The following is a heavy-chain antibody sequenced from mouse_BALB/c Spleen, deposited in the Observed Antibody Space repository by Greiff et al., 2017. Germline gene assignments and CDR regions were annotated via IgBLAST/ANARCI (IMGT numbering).Heavy chain of an antibody. D-gene: IGHD2-4*01. Sequence: EVQRVESGAELVKPGASVKLSCTASGFNIKDTYMHWVKQRPEQGLEWIGRIDPANGNTKYDPKFQGKATITADTSSNTAYLQLSSLTSEDTAVYYCARSRAMITSMDYWGQGTSVTVSS. CDR3: ARSRAMITSMDY. CDR2: IDPANGNT. CDR1: GFNIKDTY. V-gene: IGHV14-3*02. J-gene: IGHJ4*01.